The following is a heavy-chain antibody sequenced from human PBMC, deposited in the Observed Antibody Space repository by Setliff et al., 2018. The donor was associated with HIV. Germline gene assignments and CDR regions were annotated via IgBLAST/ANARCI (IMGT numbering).Heavy chain of an antibody. D-gene: IGHD3-22*01. Sequence: LSLTCTVSGGSISSGTYYWSWIRQPAGKGLEWIGRIYTSGSTNYNPSLKTRVTLSVDTSKNQFSLRLSSVTAADTAMYHCARVYYFDSSGYYQRGDVFDIWGQGTMVTVSS. CDR1: GGSISSGTYY. CDR2: IYTSGST. V-gene: IGHV4-61*02. J-gene: IGHJ3*02. CDR3: ARVYYFDSSGYYQRGDVFDI.